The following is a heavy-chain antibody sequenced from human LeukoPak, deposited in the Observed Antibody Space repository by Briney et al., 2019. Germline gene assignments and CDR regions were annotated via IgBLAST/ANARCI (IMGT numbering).Heavy chain of an antibody. CDR2: ISSSSSYI. D-gene: IGHD3-3*01. V-gene: IGHV3-21*01. CDR1: GITFSSYS. CDR3: ARVEHYDFWSGYYGY. Sequence: GGSLRLSCAASGITFSSYSMNWVRQAPGKGLEWVSSISSSSSYIYYADSVKGRFTISRDNAKNSLYLQMNSLRAEDTAVYYCARVEHYDFWSGYYGYWGQGTLVTVSS. J-gene: IGHJ4*02.